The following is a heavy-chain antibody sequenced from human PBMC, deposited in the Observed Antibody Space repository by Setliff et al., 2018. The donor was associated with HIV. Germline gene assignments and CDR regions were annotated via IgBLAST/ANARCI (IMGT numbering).Heavy chain of an antibody. CDR1: GYTFTGYY. V-gene: IGHV1-2*02. CDR3: ARVRLGKNDLTPPRYTHALGY. J-gene: IGHJ4*02. D-gene: IGHD3-16*02. Sequence: ASVKVSCKASGYTFTGYYVHWVRQAPGQGLEWMGWINPQSGGTHFAQKFEGRVTMTMDTSISTDYMELKTLRSDDTAVYYCARVRLGKNDLTPPRYTHALGYWGQGSLVTVSS. CDR2: INPQSGGT.